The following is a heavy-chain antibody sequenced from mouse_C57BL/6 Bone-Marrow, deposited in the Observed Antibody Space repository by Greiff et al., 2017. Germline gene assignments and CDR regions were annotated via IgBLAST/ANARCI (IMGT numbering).Heavy chain of an antibody. CDR1: GFTFSDYY. CDR2: INYDGSST. Sequence: EVQLVESEGGLVQPGSSMKLSCTASGFTFSDYYMAWVRQVPEKGLEWVANINYDGSSTYYLDSLKSRFLISRDNAKNILYLQMSSLKSEDTAAYYCARAGDYYGSSYGYYAMDYWGQGTSVTVSS. V-gene: IGHV5-16*01. D-gene: IGHD1-1*01. J-gene: IGHJ4*01. CDR3: ARAGDYYGSSYGYYAMDY.